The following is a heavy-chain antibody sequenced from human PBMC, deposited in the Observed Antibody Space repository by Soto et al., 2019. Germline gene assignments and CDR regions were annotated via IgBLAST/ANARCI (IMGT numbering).Heavy chain of an antibody. CDR2: INGDGSST. CDR3: ASGMAECGEPSVI. J-gene: IGHJ3*02. D-gene: IGHD3-16*01. V-gene: IGHV3-74*01. Sequence: EVQLVESGGGLVQPGGSLRLSCAASGFTFSSPWMNWVRQAPGKGLVWVSRINGDGSSTIYADSVKGRFTISRDDAKTTLSLQMNGLRAVDADVDDSASGMAECGEPSVIWGQGTVVTVSS. CDR1: GFTFSSPW.